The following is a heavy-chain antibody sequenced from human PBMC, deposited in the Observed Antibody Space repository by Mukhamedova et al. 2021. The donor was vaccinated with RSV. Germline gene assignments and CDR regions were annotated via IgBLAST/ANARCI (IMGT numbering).Heavy chain of an antibody. D-gene: IGHD1-26*01. Sequence: IRSKANSYATAYAASVKGRFTISRDDSKNTAYLQMNSLKTEDTAVYYCTSQGHSGSYSWDSVESIDYWGQGTLVTVSS. J-gene: IGHJ4*02. V-gene: IGHV3-73*01. CDR2: IRSKANSYAT. CDR3: TSQGHSGSYSWDSVESIDY.